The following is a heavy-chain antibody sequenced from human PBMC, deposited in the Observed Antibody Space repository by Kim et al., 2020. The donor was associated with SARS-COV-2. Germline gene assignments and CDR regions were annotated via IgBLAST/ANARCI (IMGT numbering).Heavy chain of an antibody. D-gene: IGHD6-13*01. CDR2: ISYDGSNK. CDR3: ARDFLLSSSWYLGGMDV. CDR1: GFTFSSYA. V-gene: IGHV3-30-3*01. J-gene: IGHJ6*02. Sequence: GGSLRLSCAASGFTFSSYAMHWVRQAPGKGLEWVAVISYDGSNKYYADSVKGRFTISRDNSKNTLYLQMNSLRAEDTAVYYCARDFLLSSSWYLGGMDVWGQGTTVTVSS.